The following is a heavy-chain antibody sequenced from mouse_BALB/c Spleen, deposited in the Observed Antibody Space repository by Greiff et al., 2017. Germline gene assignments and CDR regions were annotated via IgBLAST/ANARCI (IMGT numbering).Heavy chain of an antibody. V-gene: IGHV5-6-5*01. CDR2: ISSGGST. J-gene: IGHJ1*01. Sequence: EVKLMESGGGLVKPGGSLKLSCAASGFTFSSYAMSWVRQTPEKRLEWVASISSGGSTYYPDSVKGRFTISRDNARNILYLQMSSLRSEDTAMYYCARGQGYGYLYWYFDVWGAGTTVTVSS. CDR1: GFTFSSYA. CDR3: ARGQGYGYLYWYFDV. D-gene: IGHD1-2*01.